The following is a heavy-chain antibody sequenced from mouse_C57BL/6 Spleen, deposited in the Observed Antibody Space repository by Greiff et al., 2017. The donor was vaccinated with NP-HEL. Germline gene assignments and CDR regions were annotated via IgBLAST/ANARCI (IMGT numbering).Heavy chain of an antibody. D-gene: IGHD1-1*01. CDR2: ISSGSSTI. J-gene: IGHJ1*03. CDR1: GFTFSDYG. Sequence: EVKLMESGGGLVKPGGSLKLSCAASGFTFSDYGMHWVRQAPEKGLEWVAYISSGSSTIYYADTVKGRFTISRDNAKNTLFLQMTSLRSEDTAMYYCARPDITTEEYFDVWGTGTTVTVSS. CDR3: ARPDITTEEYFDV. V-gene: IGHV5-17*01.